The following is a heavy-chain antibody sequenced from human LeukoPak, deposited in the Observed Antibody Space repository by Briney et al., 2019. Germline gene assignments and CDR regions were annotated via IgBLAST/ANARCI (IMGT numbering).Heavy chain of an antibody. CDR1: GYNFGRYW. J-gene: IGHJ4*02. Sequence: RTGESLKIPCKASGYNFGRYWIAWVRQMPGKGLEWMGIIYPGDSDTRYSPSFQGQVTISADNSISTAYLQWNSLKASDTAMYYCARQRYSSDIDYWGQGTLVTVSS. CDR3: ARQRYSSDIDY. CDR2: IYPGDSDT. D-gene: IGHD6-19*01. V-gene: IGHV5-51*01.